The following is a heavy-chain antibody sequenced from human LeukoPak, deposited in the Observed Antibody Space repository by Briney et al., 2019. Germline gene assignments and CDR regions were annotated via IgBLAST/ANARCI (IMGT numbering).Heavy chain of an antibody. Sequence: PSEALSLTCTVSGGSISSSSYYWGWIRQPPGKRLGWSGSIYYSGSTYYNPSLKSRVTISVDTSKNQLSLKLSSVTAADTAVYYCASKGATYSSSWYYFDYWGQGTLVTVSS. D-gene: IGHD6-13*01. CDR1: GGSISSSSYY. J-gene: IGHJ4*02. CDR2: IYYSGST. V-gene: IGHV4-39*01. CDR3: ASKGATYSSSWYYFDY.